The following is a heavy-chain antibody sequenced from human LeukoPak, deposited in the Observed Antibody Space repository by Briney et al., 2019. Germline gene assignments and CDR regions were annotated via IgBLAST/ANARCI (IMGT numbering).Heavy chain of an antibody. D-gene: IGHD4-17*01. Sequence: SQTLSLTCAVSGGSISSGGYSWSWIRQPPGKGLEWIGYIYHSGSTYYNPSLKSRVTISVDRSKNQFSLKLSSVTAADTAVYYCASETTVTTWYYFDYWGQGTLVTVSS. CDR3: ASETTVTTWYYFDY. J-gene: IGHJ4*02. CDR2: IYHSGST. CDR1: GGSISSGGYS. V-gene: IGHV4-30-2*01.